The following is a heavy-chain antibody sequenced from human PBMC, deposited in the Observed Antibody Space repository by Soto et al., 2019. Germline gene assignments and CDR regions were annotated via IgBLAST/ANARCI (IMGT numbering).Heavy chain of an antibody. CDR3: AGPTDYGDYVLDY. J-gene: IGHJ4*02. Sequence: SVKVSCKASGGTFSSYTISWVRQAPGQGLEWMGRIIPILGIANYAQKFQGRVTITADKSTSTAYMELSSLRSEDTAVYYCAGPTDYGDYVLDYWGQGTLVTVSS. D-gene: IGHD4-17*01. CDR2: IIPILGIA. V-gene: IGHV1-69*02. CDR1: GGTFSSYT.